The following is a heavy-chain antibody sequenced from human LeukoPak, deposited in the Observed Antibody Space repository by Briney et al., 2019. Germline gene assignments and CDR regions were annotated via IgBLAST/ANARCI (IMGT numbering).Heavy chain of an antibody. CDR3: AKGPALTTGRITMIVAPLDY. V-gene: IGHV4-39*01. D-gene: IGHD3-22*01. CDR1: GGSISSSSYY. J-gene: IGHJ4*02. CDR2: IYYSGST. Sequence: SETLSLTCTVSGGSISSSSYYWGWIRQPPGKGLEWIGSIYYSGSTYYNPSLKSRVTISVDTSKNQFSLKLSSVTAADTAVYYCAKGPALTTGRITMIVAPLDYWGQGTLVTVSS.